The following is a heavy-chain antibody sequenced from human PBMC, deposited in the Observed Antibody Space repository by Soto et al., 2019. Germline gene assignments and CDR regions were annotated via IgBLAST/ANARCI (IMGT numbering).Heavy chain of an antibody. CDR3: AKDLEAGDDYIWGSHRDAFDI. CDR1: GFTFSSYA. D-gene: IGHD3-16*02. J-gene: IGHJ3*02. V-gene: IGHV3-23*01. CDR2: ISGSGGST. Sequence: EVQLLESGGGLVQPGGSLRLSCAASGFTFSSYAMSWVRQAPGKGLEWVSAISGSGGSTYYADSVKGRFTISRDNSKNTLYLQMNSLRAEDTAVYYCAKDLEAGDDYIWGSHRDAFDIWGQGTMVTVSS.